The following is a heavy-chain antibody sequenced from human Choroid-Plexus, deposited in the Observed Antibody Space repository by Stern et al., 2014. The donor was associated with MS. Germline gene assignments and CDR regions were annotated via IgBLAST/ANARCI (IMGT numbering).Heavy chain of an antibody. V-gene: IGHV3-30*18. CDR3: AKDRQYLTYFFDH. D-gene: IGHD2/OR15-2a*01. CDR1: GFTFGSCA. Sequence: VQLVESGGGGVGPGSPLRLSWVASGFTFGSCAMHWVRQAPGKVLEWVAGVSYDGSNKYYADSVKGRFTISRDNSQNTLYMQMSSLRPEDTAVYYCAKDRQYLTYFFDHWGQGSLVTVSS. J-gene: IGHJ5*02. CDR2: VSYDGSNK.